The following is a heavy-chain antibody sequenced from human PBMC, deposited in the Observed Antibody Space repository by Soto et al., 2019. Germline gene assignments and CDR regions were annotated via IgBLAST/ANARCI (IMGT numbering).Heavy chain of an antibody. Sequence: GGSLRLSCAAFGFNFNTYAMHWVRQSPGKGLEWVAFISSGSDYLYYADSVKGRFTVSRDNAKSPLYLQMNSLTDDDTALYYCASEFCSGGSCYSRIFDYWGQGSLVTVSS. V-gene: IGHV3-21*04. J-gene: IGHJ4*02. D-gene: IGHD2-15*01. CDR3: ASEFCSGGSCYSRIFDY. CDR2: ISSGSDYL. CDR1: GFNFNTYA.